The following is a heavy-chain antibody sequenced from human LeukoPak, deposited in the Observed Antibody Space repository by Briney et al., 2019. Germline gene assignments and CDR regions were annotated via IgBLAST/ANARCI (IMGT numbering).Heavy chain of an antibody. CDR3: ARGRYYYDSDSDDYGVPSNASDI. CDR2: IYNSGST. J-gene: IGHJ3*02. Sequence: KPSETLSLTCTVSGDSMTSVHDYWSWIRQPPGKGLEWIGHIYNSGSTYDNPSLKSRITMSVDTSKNQLSLKLSSVTAADTDVYYCARGRYYYDSDSDDYGVPSNASDIWGQGTMVTVSS. CDR1: GDSMTSVHDY. D-gene: IGHD3-22*01. V-gene: IGHV4-30-4*01.